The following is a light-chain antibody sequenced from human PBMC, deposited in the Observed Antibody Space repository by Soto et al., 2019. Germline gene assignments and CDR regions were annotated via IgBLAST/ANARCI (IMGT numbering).Light chain of an antibody. V-gene: IGLV2-14*01. CDR3: SSYRSSSTLDYV. J-gene: IGLJ1*01. Sequence: QSVLTQPAYVSGSPGQSITISCTGTSSDVGTYNYVSWYQQHPVKAPKLMIYEVSNRPSGISNRFSGSKSGNPASLTISGLQAEDEADYYCSSYRSSSTLDYVFRTGTKVTVL. CDR1: SSDVGTYNY. CDR2: EVS.